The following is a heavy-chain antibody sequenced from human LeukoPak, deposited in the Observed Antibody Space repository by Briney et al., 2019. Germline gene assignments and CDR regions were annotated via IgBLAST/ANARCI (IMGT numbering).Heavy chain of an antibody. V-gene: IGHV3-33*01. CDR1: GFTFSSYG. CDR2: IWYDGSNK. D-gene: IGHD6-19*01. Sequence: GRSLRLSCAASGFTFSSYGMHWVRQAPGKGLEWVAVIWYDGSNKYYADSVKGRFTISRDNAKKLLYLQMNSLRVEDTAVYYCARDRGSSGRLGRFDNWGQGTLVTVSP. J-gene: IGHJ4*02. CDR3: ARDRGSSGRLGRFDN.